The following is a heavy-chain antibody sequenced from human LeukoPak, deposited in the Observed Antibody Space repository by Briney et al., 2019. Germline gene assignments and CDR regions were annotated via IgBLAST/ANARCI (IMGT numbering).Heavy chain of an antibody. CDR2: INWNGGRT. D-gene: IGHD6-19*01. CDR3: ARAVSNSGWYGSVDY. J-gene: IGHJ4*02. Sequence: GGSLRLSCAASGFTFDDYGMSWVRQAPGKGLEWVSGINWNGGRTGYAESVKGRFSISRDNAKNSLYLQMNTLRAEDTALYYCARAVSNSGWYGSVDYWGQGTLVTVSS. V-gene: IGHV3-20*04. CDR1: GFTFDDYG.